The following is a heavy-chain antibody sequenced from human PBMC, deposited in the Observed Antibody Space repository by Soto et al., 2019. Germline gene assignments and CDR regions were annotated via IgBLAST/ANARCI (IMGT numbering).Heavy chain of an antibody. V-gene: IGHV4-34*01. J-gene: IGHJ6*03. CDR3: ARRGSSYYYYYMDV. CDR2: INHSGST. D-gene: IGHD6-13*01. Sequence: AETLSLTCAVYGGSFSSYYWSWIRQPPGKGLEWIGEINHSGSTNYNPSLKSRVTISVDTSKNQFSLKLSSVTAADTAVYYCARRGSSYYYYYMDVWGKGTTVTVSS. CDR1: GGSFSSYY.